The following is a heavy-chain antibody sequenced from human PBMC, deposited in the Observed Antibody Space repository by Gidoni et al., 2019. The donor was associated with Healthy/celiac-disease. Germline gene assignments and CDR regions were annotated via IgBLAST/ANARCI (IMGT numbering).Heavy chain of an antibody. CDR2: ISSSSSYI. CDR1: GFTFSSYS. D-gene: IGHD5-18*01. V-gene: IGHV3-21*01. Sequence: EVQLVESGGGLVKPGGSLRLSCAASGFTFSSYSMNWVRQAPGKGLGWVSSISSSSSYIYYADSVKGRFTISRDNAKNSLYLQMNSLRAEDTAVYYCARDSSRGYSYGPTYYYYYGMDVWGQGTTVTVSS. CDR3: ARDSSRGYSYGPTYYYYYGMDV. J-gene: IGHJ6*02.